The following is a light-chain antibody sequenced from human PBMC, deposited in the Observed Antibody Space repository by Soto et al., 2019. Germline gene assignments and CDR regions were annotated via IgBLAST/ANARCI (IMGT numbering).Light chain of an antibody. CDR3: QTWGTGIQV. CDR2: LNSDGSH. CDR1: SGHSSYA. Sequence: QPVLTQSPSASASLGASVKLTCTLSSGHSSYAIAWHQQQPEKGPRYLMKLNSDGSHSKGGGIPDRFSGSSSGAERYLTIASLESEDEADYYCQTWGTGIQVFGTGTKLTVL. J-gene: IGLJ1*01. V-gene: IGLV4-69*01.